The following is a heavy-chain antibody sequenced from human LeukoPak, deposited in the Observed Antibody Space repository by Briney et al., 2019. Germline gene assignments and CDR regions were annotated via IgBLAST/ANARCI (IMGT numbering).Heavy chain of an antibody. V-gene: IGHV3-7*01. CDR2: IKQDGSEK. Sequence: PGGSLRLSCAASGFTFSSYWMSWVRQAPGKGLEWVANIKQDGSEKYYVDSVKGRFTISRDNAKNSLYLQMNSLRAEDTAVYYCARFSRQSSSWYGRYSYYYYMDVWSKGTTVTVSS. CDR3: ARFSRQSSSWYGRYSYYYYMDV. D-gene: IGHD6-13*01. CDR1: GFTFSSYW. J-gene: IGHJ6*03.